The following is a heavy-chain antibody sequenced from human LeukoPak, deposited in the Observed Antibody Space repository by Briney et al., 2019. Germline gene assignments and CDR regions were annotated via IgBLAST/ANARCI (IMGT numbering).Heavy chain of an antibody. D-gene: IGHD6-13*01. V-gene: IGHV4-59*01. CDR2: ICYSGST. CDR1: GGSISSYY. CDR3: AREYASIAAAGTYLSYFDY. Sequence: SETLSLTCTVSGGSISSYYWSWIRQPPGKGLEWIGYICYSGSTNYNPSPKSRVTISVDTSKNQFSLKLSSVTAADTAVYYCAREYASIAAAGTYLSYFDYWGQGTLVTVSS. J-gene: IGHJ4*02.